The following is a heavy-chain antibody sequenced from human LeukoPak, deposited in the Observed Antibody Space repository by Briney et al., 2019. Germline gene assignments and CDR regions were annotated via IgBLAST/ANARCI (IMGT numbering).Heavy chain of an antibody. V-gene: IGHV4-59*08. CDR2: IYYSGTT. J-gene: IGHJ6*03. CDR3: AGQNYYYYYMDV. Sequence: PSETLSLTCTVSGGSISSYYWSWIRQPPGEGLEWIGYIYYSGTTNYNPSLKSRVTMSVDTSKNQFSLKLSSVTAADTAVYYCAGQNYYYYYMDVWGKGTTVTVSS. CDR1: GGSISSYY.